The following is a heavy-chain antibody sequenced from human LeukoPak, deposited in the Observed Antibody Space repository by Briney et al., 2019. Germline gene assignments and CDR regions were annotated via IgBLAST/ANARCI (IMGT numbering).Heavy chain of an antibody. Sequence: GGSLRLSCAASGFTFSNYGLSWVRQAPGKGLEWVSGITSSGGSTYYADSVKGRFTISRDNSKNTLYLQMNSLRAEDTAIYYCAIDKGLLSFLEWGQRTLVTASS. CDR2: ITSSGGST. J-gene: IGHJ4*02. CDR1: GFTFSNYG. V-gene: IGHV3-23*01. D-gene: IGHD3-3*01. CDR3: AIDKGLLSFLE.